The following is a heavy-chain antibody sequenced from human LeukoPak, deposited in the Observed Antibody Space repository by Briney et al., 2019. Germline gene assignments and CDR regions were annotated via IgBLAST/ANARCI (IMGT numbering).Heavy chain of an antibody. CDR1: GGSISSSSYY. Sequence: SETLSLTCTVSGGSISSSSYYWGRLRQPPGKGLEWIGSIYYSGSTYYNPSLKSRVTISVDTSKNQFSLKLSSVTAADTAVYYCARVRRDFITMIVVVIDYWGQGTLVTVSS. CDR3: ARVRRDFITMIVVVIDY. CDR2: IYYSGST. V-gene: IGHV4-39*01. J-gene: IGHJ4*02. D-gene: IGHD3-22*01.